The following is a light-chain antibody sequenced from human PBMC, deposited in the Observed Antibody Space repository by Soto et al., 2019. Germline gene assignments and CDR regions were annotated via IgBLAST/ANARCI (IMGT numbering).Light chain of an antibody. CDR3: SSYTSSSTSYG. CDR1: SSDVGGYNY. Sequence: MTQPASVSMSPGHSITISCPRPSSDVGGYNYVSWYQQHPGKAPKLMIYDVSNRPSGVSNRFSGSKSGNTASLTISGLQAEDEADYYCSSYTSSSTSYGFGTGTKVTVL. CDR2: DVS. J-gene: IGLJ1*01. V-gene: IGLV2-14*01.